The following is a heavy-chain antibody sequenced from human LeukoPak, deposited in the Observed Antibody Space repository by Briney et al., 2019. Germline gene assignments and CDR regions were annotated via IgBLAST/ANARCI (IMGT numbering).Heavy chain of an antibody. V-gene: IGHV4-34*12. CDR3: ARGPAAIHP. CDR2: VLHTGGT. CDR1: GYSLTNHY. Sequence: SETLSLTCAIYGYSLTNHYWIWIRQPPGKGLEWVGEVLHTGGTNYNPSLKSRVTISVDTSKNQFFLKLTSVTAADTAVYYCARGPAAIHPWGPGTLVTVSS. J-gene: IGHJ5*02. D-gene: IGHD2-2*01.